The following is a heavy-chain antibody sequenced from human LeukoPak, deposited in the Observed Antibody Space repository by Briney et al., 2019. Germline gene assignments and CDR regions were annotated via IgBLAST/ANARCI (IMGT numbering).Heavy chain of an antibody. Sequence: GGSLRLSCEAPGFTFSDYYINWIRQAPGRGVEWIAYITGSGTSVYYTDSVKGRFSVSRDNAANSVFLQMDSLRVDDSAVYFCTRDPEYSDNWGQGTLVTVSS. CDR2: ITGSGTSV. V-gene: IGHV3-11*01. J-gene: IGHJ4*02. CDR1: GFTFSDYY. D-gene: IGHD1-14*01. CDR3: TRDPEYSDN.